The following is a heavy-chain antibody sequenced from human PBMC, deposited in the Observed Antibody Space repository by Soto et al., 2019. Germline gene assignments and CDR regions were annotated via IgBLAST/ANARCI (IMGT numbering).Heavy chain of an antibody. Sequence: QLQLQESGPGLVKPSETLSLTCTVSGGSISSSSYYWGWIRQPPGKGLEWIGSIYYSGYTYYYPSLQRQASTTVDTSRTQFSLKLSPVPAPDTAVYYCARHNRPLYVGYYYDMDVCGPGATVTVAS. J-gene: IGHJ6*02. D-gene: IGHD3-16*01. V-gene: IGHV4-39*01. CDR3: ARHNRPLYVGYYYDMDV. CDR2: IYYSGYT. CDR1: GGSISSSSYY.